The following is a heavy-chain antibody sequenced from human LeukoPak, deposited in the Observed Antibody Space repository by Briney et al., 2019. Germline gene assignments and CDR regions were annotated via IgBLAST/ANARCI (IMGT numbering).Heavy chain of an antibody. CDR1: GGTFSSYA. V-gene: IGHV1-69*05. J-gene: IGHJ4*02. D-gene: IGHD1-26*01. CDR2: IIPIFGTA. Sequence: ASVKVSCKASGGTFSSYAISWVRQAPGQGLELMGGIIPIFGTANYAQKFQGRVTITTDESTSTAYMELSSLRSEDTAVYYCARDREGAGRVVFDYWGQGTLVTVSS. CDR3: ARDREGAGRVVFDY.